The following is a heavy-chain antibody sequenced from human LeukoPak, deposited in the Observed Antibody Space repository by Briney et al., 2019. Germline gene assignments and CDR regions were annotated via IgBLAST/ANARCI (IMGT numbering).Heavy chain of an antibody. CDR1: GGSFSGYY. CDR3: ARRTRIYDSSGYYPGSFAY. J-gene: IGHJ4*02. V-gene: IGHV4-34*01. Sequence: PSETLSLTCAVYGGSFSGYYWSWIRQPPGKGLEWIGEINHSGSTNYNPSLKSRVTISVDTSKNQFSLKLSSVTAADTAVYYFARRTRIYDSSGYYPGSFAYWGQGTLVTVSS. CDR2: INHSGST. D-gene: IGHD3-22*01.